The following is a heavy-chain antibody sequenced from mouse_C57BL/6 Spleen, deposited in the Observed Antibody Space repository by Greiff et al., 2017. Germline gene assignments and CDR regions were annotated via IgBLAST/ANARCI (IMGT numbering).Heavy chain of an antibody. V-gene: IGHV5-9-1*02. Sequence: EVHLVESGEGLVKPGGSLKLSCAASGFTFSSYAMSWVRQTPEKRLEWVAYISSGGDYIYYADTVKGRFTISRDNARNTLYLQMSSLKSEDTAMYYCTRDGVYSRFAYWGQGTLVTVSA. CDR2: ISSGGDYI. D-gene: IGHD2-1*01. CDR3: TRDGVYSRFAY. J-gene: IGHJ3*01. CDR1: GFTFSSYA.